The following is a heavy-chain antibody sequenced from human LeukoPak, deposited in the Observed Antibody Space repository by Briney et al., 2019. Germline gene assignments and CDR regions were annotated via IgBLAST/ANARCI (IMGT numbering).Heavy chain of an antibody. Sequence: GGSLRLPCAASGFTFSSYCMDWVRQTPGKGLEWVSGINWNGGSTGYADSVKGRFTISRDNAKNSLYLQMNSLRAEDTAVYYCAELGITMIGGVWGKGTTVTISS. J-gene: IGHJ6*04. CDR3: AELGITMIGGV. CDR1: GFTFSSYC. V-gene: IGHV3-20*04. CDR2: INWNGGST. D-gene: IGHD3-10*02.